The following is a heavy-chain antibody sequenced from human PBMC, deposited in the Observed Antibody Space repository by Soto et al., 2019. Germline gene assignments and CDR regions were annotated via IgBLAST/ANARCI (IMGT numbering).Heavy chain of an antibody. Sequence: PGGSLRLSCAASGLTFSSFGMHWVRQAPGKGLEWVAVISYDGSNKYYADSVKGRFTISRDNSKNTLYLQMNSLRAEDTAVYYCAKDLRIKQQLLLVLDYWGQGTLVTVSS. CDR3: AKDLRIKQQLLLVLDY. V-gene: IGHV3-30*18. J-gene: IGHJ4*02. D-gene: IGHD6-13*01. CDR2: ISYDGSNK. CDR1: GLTFSSFG.